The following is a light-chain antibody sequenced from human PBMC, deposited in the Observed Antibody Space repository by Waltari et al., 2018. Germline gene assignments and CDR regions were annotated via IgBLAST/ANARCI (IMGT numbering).Light chain of an antibody. Sequence: QLELTQSPSASASLGASVKLTCTLRSGHLTNVVAWHQQQPQKGPRYLRKVNSDGSHSRGDEIPDRFSGSSSGAERYLTISSLQSEDEADYYCQTGGHGTWVFGGGTKLTVL. J-gene: IGLJ3*02. V-gene: IGLV4-69*01. CDR1: SGHLTNV. CDR3: QTGGHGTWV. CDR2: VNSDGSH.